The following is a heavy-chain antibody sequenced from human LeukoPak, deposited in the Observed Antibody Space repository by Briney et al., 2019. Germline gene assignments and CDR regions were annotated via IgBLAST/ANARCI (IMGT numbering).Heavy chain of an antibody. D-gene: IGHD5-12*01. J-gene: IGHJ4*02. V-gene: IGHV4-31*03. CDR1: GGSISSGGYY. Sequence: PSETLSLTCTVSGGSISSGGYYWSWIRQHPGKGLEWIGYIYYSGSTYYNPSLKSRVTISVDTSKNQFSLKLSSVTAADTAVYYCARAEDNSGYDFDYFDYWGQGTLVTVSS. CDR3: ARAEDNSGYDFDYFDY. CDR2: IYYSGST.